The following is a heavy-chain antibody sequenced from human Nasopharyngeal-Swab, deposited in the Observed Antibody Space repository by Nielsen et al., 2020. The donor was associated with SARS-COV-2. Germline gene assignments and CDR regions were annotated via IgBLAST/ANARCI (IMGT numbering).Heavy chain of an antibody. CDR2: IYYSGST. CDR3: ARHEGHEDYFDY. J-gene: IGHJ4*02. V-gene: IGHV4-39*01. Sequence: WIRQPPGKGLEWIGSIYYSGSTYYNPSLKSRVTISEDTSKNQFSLKLSSVTAADTAVYYCARHEGHEDYFDYWGQGTLVTVSS.